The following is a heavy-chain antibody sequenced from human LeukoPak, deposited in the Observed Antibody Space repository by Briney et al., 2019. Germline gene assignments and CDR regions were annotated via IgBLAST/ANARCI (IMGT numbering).Heavy chain of an antibody. CDR1: GFSFNDFA. V-gene: IGHV3-9*01. D-gene: IGHD6-19*01. J-gene: IGHJ4*02. CDR3: AKTETSGWYGRTDY. Sequence: PGGSLRLSCAASGFSFNDFAMHWVRQTPGEGLEWVSGISWNGGDRGYADSVRGRFTISRDNAKNFLYLQMNNLRPEDTAFYYCAKTETSGWYGRTDYWGQGTLVIVSS. CDR2: ISWNGGDR.